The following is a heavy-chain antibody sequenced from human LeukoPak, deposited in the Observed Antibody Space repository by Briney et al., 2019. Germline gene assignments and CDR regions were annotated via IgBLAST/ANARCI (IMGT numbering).Heavy chain of an antibody. CDR1: GFTFSSYG. Sequence: GRSLRLSCAASGFTFSSYGMHWVRQAPGKGLEWVAVISYDGSNKYYADSVKGRFTISRDNSKNTLYLQMNSLRAEDTAMYYCAKDREWLRDPYYFDYWGQGTLVTVSS. CDR2: ISYDGSNK. J-gene: IGHJ4*02. CDR3: AKDREWLRDPYYFDY. V-gene: IGHV3-30*18. D-gene: IGHD5-12*01.